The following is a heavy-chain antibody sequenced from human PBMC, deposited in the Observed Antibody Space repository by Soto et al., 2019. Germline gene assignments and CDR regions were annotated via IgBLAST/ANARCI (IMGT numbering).Heavy chain of an antibody. D-gene: IGHD3-10*01. J-gene: IGHJ6*02. CDR1: GFTFSSYG. CDR3: ARDRARLNYYYYGMDV. CDR2: IWYDGSNK. V-gene: IGHV3-33*01. Sequence: GGSLRLSCAASGFTFSSYGMHWVRQAPGKGLEWVAVIWYDGSNKYYADSVKGRFTISRDNSKNTLYLQMNSLRAEDTAVYYCARDRARLNYYYYGMDVWGQGTTVTVSS.